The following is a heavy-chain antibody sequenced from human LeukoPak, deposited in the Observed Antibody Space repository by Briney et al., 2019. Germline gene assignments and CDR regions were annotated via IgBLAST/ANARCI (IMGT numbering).Heavy chain of an antibody. CDR2: ITGNGGDT. D-gene: IGHD5-18*01. J-gene: IGHJ5*02. CDR1: GFTFGRNH. Sequence: GGSLRLSCAVSGFTFGRNHMHWVRQAPGKGLEYVSSITGNGGDTYYANSVKGRFTISRDNSKNMLYLQMGSLRTEDMGVYYCASLDTSMAWGQGTLVIVSS. CDR3: ASLDTSMA. V-gene: IGHV3-64*01.